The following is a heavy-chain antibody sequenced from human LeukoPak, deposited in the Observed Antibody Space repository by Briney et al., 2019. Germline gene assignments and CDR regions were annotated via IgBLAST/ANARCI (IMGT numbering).Heavy chain of an antibody. J-gene: IGHJ4*02. CDR3: ARQCSSTSCYSY. CDR1: GGSISSSTYY. CDR2: IYYGGST. Sequence: PSETLSLTCTVSGGSISSSTYYWGWIRQPPGKGLEWIGNIYYGGSTFYNPSLKSRVTISLDTSKNQFSLKLSSVTAADTAVYFCARQCSSTSCYSYWGQGTLATVSS. V-gene: IGHV4-39*01. D-gene: IGHD2-2*01.